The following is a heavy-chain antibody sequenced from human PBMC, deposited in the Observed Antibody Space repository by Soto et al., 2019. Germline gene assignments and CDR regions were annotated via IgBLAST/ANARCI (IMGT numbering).Heavy chain of an antibody. Sequence: LRLSCAASGFTFSIYAMSWVRQAPGKGLEWVSTIGGSGGGTTYADFVRGRFTISRDNSRNTLYLQMNSLRAEDTAVYYCAKDAPGSGWLSDYWGRGTLVTVSS. V-gene: IGHV3-23*01. D-gene: IGHD3-22*01. CDR2: IGGSGGGT. J-gene: IGHJ4*02. CDR3: AKDAPGSGWLSDY. CDR1: GFTFSIYA.